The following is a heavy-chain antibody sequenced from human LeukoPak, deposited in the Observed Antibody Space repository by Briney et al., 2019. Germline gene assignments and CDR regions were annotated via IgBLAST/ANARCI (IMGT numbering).Heavy chain of an antibody. V-gene: IGHV3-74*01. CDR3: ARALTVTKAPFDY. CDR1: GFTFSSYW. CDR2: LNTDGSTT. D-gene: IGHD4-11*01. J-gene: IGHJ4*02. Sequence: PGGSLRLSCAASGFTFSSYWMHWVRQAPGKGLVWVSRLNTDGSTTSYADSVKGRFTISRDNAKNSLYLQMNSLRAEDTAVYYCARALTVTKAPFDYWGQGTLVTVSS.